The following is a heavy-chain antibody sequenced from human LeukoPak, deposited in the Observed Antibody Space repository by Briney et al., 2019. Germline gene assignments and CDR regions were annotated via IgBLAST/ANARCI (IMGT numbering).Heavy chain of an antibody. V-gene: IGHV3-23*01. CDR2: IIETGASP. CDR3: ARRGAGSGGLDY. CDR1: GFGFSLYA. J-gene: IGHJ4*02. Sequence: GGSLRLSCAAAGFGFSLYAMNWVRQAPGKGLEWVSTIIETGASPYYADSVRGRFTVSRDSSKNMFYLQMNSLRAEDTAIYYCARRGAGSGGLDYWGQGTLVTVSS. D-gene: IGHD6-19*01.